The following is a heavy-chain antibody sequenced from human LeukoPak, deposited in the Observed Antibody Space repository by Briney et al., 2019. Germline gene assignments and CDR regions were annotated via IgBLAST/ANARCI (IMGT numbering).Heavy chain of an antibody. Sequence: GASVKVSCKASGYTFTSYYMHWVRQAPGQGLEWMGWINPNSGGTNYAQKFQGWVTMTRDTSISTAYMELSRLRSDDTAVYYCARAPQYYYDSSGYYYVYWGQGTLVTVSS. J-gene: IGHJ4*02. CDR2: INPNSGGT. V-gene: IGHV1-2*04. CDR3: ARAPQYYYDSSGYYYVY. D-gene: IGHD3-22*01. CDR1: GYTFTSYY.